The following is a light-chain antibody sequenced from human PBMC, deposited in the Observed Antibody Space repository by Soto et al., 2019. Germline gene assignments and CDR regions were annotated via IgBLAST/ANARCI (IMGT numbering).Light chain of an antibody. J-gene: IGKJ2*01. Sequence: EIVLTQSPGTLSLSPGERATLSCRARHSVSSTYFAWYQQKPGQDPRLLIYAASSRETGIPDTFSGSGSGTDFTLTISRVEPEDTALYYCQQYDTSPYTFGQGTKLEIK. CDR1: HSVSSTY. V-gene: IGKV3-20*01. CDR2: AAS. CDR3: QQYDTSPYT.